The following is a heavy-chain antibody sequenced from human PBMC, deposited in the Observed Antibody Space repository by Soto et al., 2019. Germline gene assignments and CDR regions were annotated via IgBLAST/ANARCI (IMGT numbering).Heavy chain of an antibody. V-gene: IGHV4-59*08. Sequence: PSETLSLTCTVSGGSISSYYWSWIRQPPGKGLEWIGYIYYSGSTNYNPSLKSRVTISVDTSKNQFSLKLSSVTAADTAVYYCARGEYSSSPVDYWGQGTLVTVS. J-gene: IGHJ4*02. D-gene: IGHD6-13*01. CDR2: IYYSGST. CDR1: GGSISSYY. CDR3: ARGEYSSSPVDY.